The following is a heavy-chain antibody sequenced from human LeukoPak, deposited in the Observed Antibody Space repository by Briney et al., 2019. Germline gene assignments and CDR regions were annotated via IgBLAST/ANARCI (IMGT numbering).Heavy chain of an antibody. D-gene: IGHD6-19*01. CDR3: AKSTTGWPFDY. V-gene: IGHV3-21*01. CDR1: GFTFSSYA. J-gene: IGHJ4*02. CDR2: ISSSGSYI. Sequence: PGGSLRLSCVVSGFTFSSYAMNWVRQAPGKGLEWVSSISSSGSYIYYADLVKGRFTISRDNAKNSLFLQMNSLRAEDTAVYYCAKSTTGWPFDYWGQGTLVTVSS.